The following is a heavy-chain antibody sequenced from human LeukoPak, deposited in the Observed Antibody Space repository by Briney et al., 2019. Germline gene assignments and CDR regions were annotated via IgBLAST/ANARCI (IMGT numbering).Heavy chain of an antibody. CDR3: ARYESSAYGIDV. V-gene: IGHV4-39*01. CDR2: IYYSGST. J-gene: IGHJ2*01. Sequence: SETLSLTCTVSGGSISSSSSYWGWIRQPPGMGLEWIGSIYYSGSTYYNPSPKSRVTISVDTSKNQFSLKVSSVAAADTAVYYCARYESSAYGIDVWGRGTLVTVSS. CDR1: GGSISSSSSY. D-gene: IGHD3-22*01.